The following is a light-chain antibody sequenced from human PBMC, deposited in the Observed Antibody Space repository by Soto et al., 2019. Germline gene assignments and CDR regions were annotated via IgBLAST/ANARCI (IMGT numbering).Light chain of an antibody. CDR3: LLSYNGPYV. J-gene: IGLJ1*01. V-gene: IGLV7-46*01. Sequence: QAVVTQEPSLTVSPGGTVTLTRGSSTGAVTNGHYPYWFQQKPGQAPRTLIYDTTNRHSWTPARFSGSLLGGKAALTFSGAQPEDEAEYYCLLSYNGPYVFGTGTKVTVL. CDR1: TGAVTNGHY. CDR2: DTT.